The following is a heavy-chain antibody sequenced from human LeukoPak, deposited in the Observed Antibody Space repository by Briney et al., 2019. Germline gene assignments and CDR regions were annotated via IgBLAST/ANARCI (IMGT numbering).Heavy chain of an antibody. J-gene: IGHJ6*03. Sequence: ASVKVSCKASGDTFSVYAISWVRQAPAQGPEWMGGIIPFLGTTNYAQKFQDRVTITADESTSTVYMDLSSLRSEDTAVYYCARPTASSGHYYYMDVWGEGTTVTVSS. CDR1: GDTFSVYA. CDR2: IIPFLGTT. CDR3: ARPTASSGHYYYMDV. V-gene: IGHV1-69*13. D-gene: IGHD6-6*01.